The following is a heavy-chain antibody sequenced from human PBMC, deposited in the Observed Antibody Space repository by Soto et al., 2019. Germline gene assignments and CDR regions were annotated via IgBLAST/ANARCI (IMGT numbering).Heavy chain of an antibody. CDR1: GFTFGNYG. CDR3: AKGFIVVVTVLRPDAAFDV. CDR2: ISGGGGNT. J-gene: IGHJ3*01. D-gene: IGHD2-21*02. V-gene: IGHV3-23*01. Sequence: DVKLLESGGGLVHPGGSLRLSCATSGFTFGNYGINLVRQAPGKGLEWVAGISGGGGNTYYADSMKGRFTISRDSLKKTVFLEMKSLRAEDTAVYYCAKGFIVVVTVLRPDAAFDVWGQGTLVSVSS.